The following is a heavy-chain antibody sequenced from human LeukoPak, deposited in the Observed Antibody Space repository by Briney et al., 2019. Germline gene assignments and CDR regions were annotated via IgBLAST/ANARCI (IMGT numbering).Heavy chain of an antibody. J-gene: IGHJ5*02. D-gene: IGHD6-13*01. Sequence: SVKVSCKASGFTFTSSAMQWVRQARGQRLEWIGWIVVGSGNTNYAQKFQERVIITRDMSTSTAYMELSSLRSEDTAVYYCAAVESSSWYSKNWFDPWGQGTLVTVSS. CDR3: AAVESSSWYSKNWFDP. CDR1: GFTFTSSA. V-gene: IGHV1-58*02. CDR2: IVVGSGNT.